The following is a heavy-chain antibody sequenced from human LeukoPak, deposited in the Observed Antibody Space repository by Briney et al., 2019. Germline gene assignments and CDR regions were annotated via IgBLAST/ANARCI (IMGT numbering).Heavy chain of an antibody. V-gene: IGHV3-30*18. J-gene: IGHJ4*02. CDR3: AKDVENGDYCFDY. Sequence: PGRSLRLSCAASGFTFSSYDMPWVRQAPGKGLEWVAVISYDGSNKYYADSVKGRFTISRDNSKNTLYLQMNSLRAEDTAVYYCAKDVENGDYCFDYWGQGTLVTVSS. CDR2: ISYDGSNK. D-gene: IGHD4-17*01. CDR1: GFTFSSYD.